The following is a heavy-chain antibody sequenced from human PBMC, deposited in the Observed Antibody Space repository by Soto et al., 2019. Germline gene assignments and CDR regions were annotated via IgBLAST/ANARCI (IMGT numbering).Heavy chain of an antibody. D-gene: IGHD5-12*01. V-gene: IGHV3-15*07. CDR3: NTVVDGYNPFDY. Sequence: VHLVESGGGLVEPGGSLRLSCAASGFSFSDAWMIWVRQAPGKWLEWVGRLKSKAHGETADYAAPGNGRFTISRDDTKNTMYRQMSSRKTEATAVYYFNTVVDGYNPFDYWGKGSLVTVSS. CDR2: LKSKAHGETA. CDR1: GFSFSDAW. J-gene: IGHJ4*02.